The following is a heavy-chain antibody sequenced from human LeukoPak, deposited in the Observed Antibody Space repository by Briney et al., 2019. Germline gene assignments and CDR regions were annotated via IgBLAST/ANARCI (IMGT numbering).Heavy chain of an antibody. D-gene: IGHD2-8*01. CDR3: ASMGMLLYQSIDY. CDR2: IYYSGST. Sequence: KPSETLSLTCTVSGGSISSSSYYWGWTRQPPGKGLEWIGSIYYSGSTYYNPSLKSRVTISVDTSKNQFSLKLSSVTAADTAVYYCASMGMLLYQSIDYWGQGTLVTVSS. V-gene: IGHV4-39*01. J-gene: IGHJ4*02. CDR1: GGSISSSSYY.